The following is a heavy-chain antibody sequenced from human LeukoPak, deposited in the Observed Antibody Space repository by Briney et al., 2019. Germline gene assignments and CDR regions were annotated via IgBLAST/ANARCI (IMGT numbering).Heavy chain of an antibody. Sequence: WVSRMNADGRTINYADSVKGRFTISRDNAKNTLYLQMNNLRDEDTAVYYCATAGNYRFDSWGQGTLVTVSS. V-gene: IGHV3-74*01. CDR2: MNADGRTI. CDR3: ATAGNYRFDS. D-gene: IGHD1-7*01. J-gene: IGHJ4*02.